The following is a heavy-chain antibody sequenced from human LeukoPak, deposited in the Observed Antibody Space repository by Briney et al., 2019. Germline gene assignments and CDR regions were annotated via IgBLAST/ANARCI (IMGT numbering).Heavy chain of an antibody. V-gene: IGHV4-59*01. CDR3: ASTDILTGTTFDY. J-gene: IGHJ4*02. CDR1: GGSISSYY. Sequence: KASEPLSLTCTVSGGSISSYYWSWIRQPPGKGLEWIGYIYYSGSTNYNPSLKSRVTISVDTSKNQFSLKLSSVTAADTAVYYCASTDILTGTTFDYWGQGTLVTVSS. D-gene: IGHD3-9*01. CDR2: IYYSGST.